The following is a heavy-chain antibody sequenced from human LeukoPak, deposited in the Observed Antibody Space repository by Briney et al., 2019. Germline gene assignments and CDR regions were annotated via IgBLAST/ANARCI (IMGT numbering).Heavy chain of an antibody. J-gene: IGHJ5*02. CDR3: ARDYQLLLLWDCFDP. D-gene: IGHD2-2*01. V-gene: IGHV1-18*01. CDR2: VSADNGET. Sequence: ASVKVSCKASGYTFTSYGITWVRQAPGQGLEWMGWVSADNGETNYAQKFQGRVTMTTDTSTSTAYMELRSLRSDDTAVYYCARDYQLLLLWDCFDPWGQGTLVSVSS. CDR1: GYTFTSYG.